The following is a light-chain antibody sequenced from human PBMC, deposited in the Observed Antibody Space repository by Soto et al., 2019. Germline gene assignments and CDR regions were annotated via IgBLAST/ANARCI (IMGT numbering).Light chain of an antibody. Sequence: EIVMTQSPATMSVSPGESATVSCRASQSVPRHLAWYQQRPGLPPRLLIYDASSRATGVPDRFSGSGSGTDFILTISSLEPEDFAVYYCQQSSNWPPEITFGQGTRLEIK. CDR1: QSVPRH. V-gene: IGKV3-11*01. CDR2: DAS. CDR3: QQSSNWPPEIT. J-gene: IGKJ5*01.